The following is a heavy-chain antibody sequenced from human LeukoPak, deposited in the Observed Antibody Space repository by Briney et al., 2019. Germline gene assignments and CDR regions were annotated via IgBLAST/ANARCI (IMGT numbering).Heavy chain of an antibody. J-gene: IGHJ4*02. V-gene: IGHV3-7*03. Sequence: QSGGSLRLSCAASGFTFSSYWMCWVRQAPGKGLEWVANIKQDGSEKYYVDSVKGRFTISRDNAKNSLYLQMNSLRAEDTAVYYCARESYYYDSSGYYFWGQGTLVTVSS. CDR3: ARESYYYDSSGYYF. D-gene: IGHD3-22*01. CDR1: GFTFSSYW. CDR2: IKQDGSEK.